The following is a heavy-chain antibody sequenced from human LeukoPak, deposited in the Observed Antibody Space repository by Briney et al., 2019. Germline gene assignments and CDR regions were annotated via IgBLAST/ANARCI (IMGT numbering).Heavy chain of an antibody. Sequence: GGSLRLSCAASGFTFNSYAMSWVRQAPWERLQWVSGISDSGGNTYYADSVRGRFTISRDNSKNTLYLQMNSLRAEDTAVYYCARHRSSWLIHYWGQGTLVTVSS. J-gene: IGHJ4*02. V-gene: IGHV3-23*01. D-gene: IGHD6-6*01. CDR2: ISDSGGNT. CDR1: GFTFNSYA. CDR3: ARHRSSWLIHY.